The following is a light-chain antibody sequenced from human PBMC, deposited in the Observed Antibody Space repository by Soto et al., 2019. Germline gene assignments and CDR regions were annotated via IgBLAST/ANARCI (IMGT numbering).Light chain of an antibody. J-gene: IGLJ2*01. CDR2: EVS. V-gene: IGLV2-14*01. CDR3: NSYTSRATGV. CDR1: SSDVGGYNY. Sequence: QSALTQPASVSGSNGQSITISCTGTSSDVGGYNYVSWYQQHPGRAPKLIIFEVSNRPSGVSDRFSGSKSDNTASLTISGLQAEDEADYYCNSYTSRATGVFGGGTKLTVL.